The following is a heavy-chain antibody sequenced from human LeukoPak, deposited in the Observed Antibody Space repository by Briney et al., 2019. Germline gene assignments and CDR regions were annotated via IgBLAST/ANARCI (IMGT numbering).Heavy chain of an antibody. CDR3: AKDGDVLMVYARSAFDI. D-gene: IGHD2-8*01. V-gene: IGHV3-23*01. Sequence: GGSLRLSCAASGFTFSSYAMSWVRQAPGKGLEWVSAISGSGGSTYYADSVKGRFTISRDNSKNTLYLQMNSLRAEDTAVYYCAKDGDVLMVYARSAFDIWGQGTMVTVSS. CDR1: GFTFSSYA. CDR2: ISGSGGST. J-gene: IGHJ3*02.